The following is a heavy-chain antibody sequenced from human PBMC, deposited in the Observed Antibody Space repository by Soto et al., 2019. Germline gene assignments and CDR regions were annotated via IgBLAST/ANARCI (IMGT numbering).Heavy chain of an antibody. J-gene: IGHJ5*02. D-gene: IGHD1-1*01. Sequence: ELPLLESGGGLVQPGGSLRLSCVVSGFSFSTYGVTWVRQAPGKGLEWVCGVSGGSGVTHYTDSVKGRFTISGDDSKNTVYLQMHSLRGEDTAVYYCTRWNGYGDLWGQGTLVTVSS. CDR1: GFSFSTYG. V-gene: IGHV3-23*01. CDR2: VSGGSGVT. CDR3: TRWNGYGDL.